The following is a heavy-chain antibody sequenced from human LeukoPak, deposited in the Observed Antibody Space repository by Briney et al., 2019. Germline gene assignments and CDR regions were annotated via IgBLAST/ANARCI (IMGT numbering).Heavy chain of an antibody. D-gene: IGHD3-22*01. Sequence: GGSLRLSCAASGFTFSGSAMHWVRQASGKGLEWVGRIRSKANSYATAYAASVKGRFIISRDDSKNTAYLQMNSLKTEDTAVYYCTVVVITVDYWGQGTLVTVSS. J-gene: IGHJ4*02. CDR1: GFTFSGSA. V-gene: IGHV3-73*01. CDR3: TVVVITVDY. CDR2: IRSKANSYAT.